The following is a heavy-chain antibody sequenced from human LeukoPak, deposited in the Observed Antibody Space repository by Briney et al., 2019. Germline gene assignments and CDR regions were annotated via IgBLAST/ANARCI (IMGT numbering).Heavy chain of an antibody. Sequence: PGGSLRLSCAASGFTFSTYAMSWVRQAPGKGLEWVAVIWNDGSNKYYADSVKGRFTISRDNSKNTLYLQMNSLRAEDTAVYYCARDGRYTEFDYWGQGTLVTVSS. CDR2: IWNDGSNK. CDR1: GFTFSTYA. J-gene: IGHJ4*02. V-gene: IGHV3-33*08. D-gene: IGHD5-18*01. CDR3: ARDGRYTEFDY.